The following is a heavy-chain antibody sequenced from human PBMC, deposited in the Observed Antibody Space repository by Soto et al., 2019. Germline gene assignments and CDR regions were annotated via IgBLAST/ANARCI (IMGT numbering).Heavy chain of an antibody. CDR3: ARAEPYYGDYVGFDY. CDR2: ISSNGGST. Sequence: SGGSLRLSCAASGFTFSSYAMHWVRQAPGKGLEYVSAISSNGGSTYYANSVKGRFTISRDNSKNTLYLQMGSLRAEDMAVYYCARAEPYYGDYVGFDYWGQGALVTVSS. J-gene: IGHJ4*02. CDR1: GFTFSSYA. D-gene: IGHD4-17*01. V-gene: IGHV3-64*01.